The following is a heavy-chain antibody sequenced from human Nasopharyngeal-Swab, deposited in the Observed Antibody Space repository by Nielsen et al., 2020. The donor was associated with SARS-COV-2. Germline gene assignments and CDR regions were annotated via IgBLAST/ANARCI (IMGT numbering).Heavy chain of an antibody. V-gene: IGHV3-73*01. D-gene: IGHD2-15*01. J-gene: IGHJ4*02. CDR3: TRCGGGCYSGSGY. CDR1: GFTFSDSA. Sequence: LKISCAASGFTFSDSAIHWVRQASGKGLEWVGRVRSKGNNYATAYSPSVKGRFIIFRDDPTNTAYLQLNSLKTEDTAMYYCTRCGGGCYSGSGYWGQGTLVTVSS. CDR2: VRSKGNNYAT.